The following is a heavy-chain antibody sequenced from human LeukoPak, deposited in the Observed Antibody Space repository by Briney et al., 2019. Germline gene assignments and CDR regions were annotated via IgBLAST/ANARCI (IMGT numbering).Heavy chain of an antibody. V-gene: IGHV4-59*01. CDR1: AASISSNY. J-gene: IGHJ6*03. CDR2: ISYSGST. D-gene: IGHD1-26*01. Sequence: SETPSLTCTVSAASISSNYSGSGPRPPPKGVGWVGYISYSGSTNYYPSLKRRVIISVDTSKNQFSLKMSSVAAADTAVYYCARDGGASYYYYYMDVWGKGTTVTVSS. CDR3: ARDGGASYYYYYMDV.